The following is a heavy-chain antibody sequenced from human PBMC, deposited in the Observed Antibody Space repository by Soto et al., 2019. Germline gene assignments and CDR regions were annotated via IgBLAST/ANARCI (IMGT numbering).Heavy chain of an antibody. J-gene: IGHJ4*02. CDR3: ARDRGGSHELHY. V-gene: IGHV4-39*02. CDR2: IYYSGST. Sequence: PSETLSLTCTVSGGSISSSSFHWGWIRQPPGKGLEWIGSIYYSGSTYYSPSLKSRVTISVDTSKNQFSLKLSSVTAADTAVYYCARDRGGSHELHYWGQGPLVTVSS. D-gene: IGHD2-15*01. CDR1: GGSISSSSFH.